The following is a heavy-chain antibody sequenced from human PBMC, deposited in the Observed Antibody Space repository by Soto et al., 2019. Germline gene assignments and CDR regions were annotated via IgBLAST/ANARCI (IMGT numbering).Heavy chain of an antibody. CDR2: ISSSSSYI. D-gene: IGHD1-1*01. J-gene: IGHJ6*02. CDR3: ARDVDKRGMDV. Sequence: EVQLVESGGGLVKPGGSLRLSCAASGFTFSSYSMNWVRQAPGKGLEWVSSISSSSSYIYYADSVKGRFTISRDNAKNPLYLQINNQRAEDTAVYYCARDVDKRGMDVWGQGTTVTVSS. V-gene: IGHV3-21*01. CDR1: GFTFSSYS.